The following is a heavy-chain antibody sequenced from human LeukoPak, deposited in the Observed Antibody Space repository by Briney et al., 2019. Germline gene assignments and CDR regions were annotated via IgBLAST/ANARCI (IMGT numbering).Heavy chain of an antibody. J-gene: IGHJ4*02. D-gene: IGHD5-18*01. Sequence: QPGGSLRLSCAASGFTFSSYILTWTRQAPGKGLEWVSYTDSRNTIYYTDSVKGRFTISRDNAKNSLYLQMNSLRVEDTALYYCARVFYTYGPYYFDYWGQGTLVTVSS. CDR2: TDSRNTI. CDR1: GFTFSSYI. V-gene: IGHV3-48*01. CDR3: ARVFYTYGPYYFDY.